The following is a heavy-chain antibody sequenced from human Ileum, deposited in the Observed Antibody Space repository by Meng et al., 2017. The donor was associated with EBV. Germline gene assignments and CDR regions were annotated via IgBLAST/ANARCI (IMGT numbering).Heavy chain of an antibody. CDR2: MNPNSANT. J-gene: IGHJ4*02. D-gene: IGHD2-8*02. CDR3: ARGGPYDDTGHLSD. V-gene: IGHV1-8*01. Sequence: QVQLVQSGAEGRRSGASVKLSCKTSGYTFTNYDINWVRQATGQGLEWMGWMNPNSANTGYAQKFQGRVTMTRDTSINTAYMELSSLISEDTAVYYCARGGPYDDTGHLSDWGQGTLVTVSS. CDR1: GYTFTNYD.